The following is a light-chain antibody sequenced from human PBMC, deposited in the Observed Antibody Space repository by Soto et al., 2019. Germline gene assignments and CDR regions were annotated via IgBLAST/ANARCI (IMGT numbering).Light chain of an antibody. V-gene: IGKV3-15*01. CDR1: QSVSSN. J-gene: IGKJ4*01. Sequence: EVVMTQSPATLSVAPGERATLSCRASQSVSSNLAWYQQKPGQAPRLLIYGASTRASGIPARFSGSGSGTEFTLTISSLQSEDSAVYYFHQYNHWLTFGGGIKVEIK. CDR3: HQYNHWLT. CDR2: GAS.